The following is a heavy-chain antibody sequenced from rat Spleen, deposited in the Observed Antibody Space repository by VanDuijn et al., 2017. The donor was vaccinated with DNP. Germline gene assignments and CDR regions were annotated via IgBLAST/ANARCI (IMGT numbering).Heavy chain of an antibody. Sequence: EVQLVESGGGLVKPGRSLKLSCAASGFTFSNYGMAWVRQAPTKGLEWVASISPSGGSTYYRDSVKGRFTVSRDNAKSSLYLQMDSLRSEDTATYYCARWNSGHFDYWGQGVMVPVSA. CDR3: ARWNSGHFDY. CDR1: GFTFSNYG. D-gene: IGHD4-3*01. CDR2: ISPSGGST. V-gene: IGHV5S23*01. J-gene: IGHJ2*01.